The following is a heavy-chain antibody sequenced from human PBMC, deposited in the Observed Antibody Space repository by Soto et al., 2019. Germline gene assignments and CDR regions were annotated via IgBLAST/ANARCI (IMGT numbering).Heavy chain of an antibody. Sequence: RHATEQGLEWMGWINPIIGTTNYAQKFQGRVTMTRNTSISTAYMELSSLRSEDTAVYYCARVYSSSSGWFDPWGQGTLVTVSS. D-gene: IGHD6-6*01. V-gene: IGHV1-8*01. J-gene: IGHJ5*02. CDR2: INPIIGTT. CDR3: ARVYSSSSGWFDP.